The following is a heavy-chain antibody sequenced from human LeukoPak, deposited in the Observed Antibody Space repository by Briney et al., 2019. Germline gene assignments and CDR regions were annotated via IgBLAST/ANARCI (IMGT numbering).Heavy chain of an antibody. CDR2: ISSSGSTI. J-gene: IGHJ2*01. Sequence: GGSLRLSCAASGFTFSSYEMNWVRQAPGEGLEWVSYISSSGSTIYYADSVKGRFTISRDNAKNSLYLQMNSLRAEDTAVYYCASRAAAHWYFDLWGRGTLVTVSS. CDR1: GFTFSSYE. V-gene: IGHV3-48*03. CDR3: ASRAAAHWYFDL. D-gene: IGHD6-13*01.